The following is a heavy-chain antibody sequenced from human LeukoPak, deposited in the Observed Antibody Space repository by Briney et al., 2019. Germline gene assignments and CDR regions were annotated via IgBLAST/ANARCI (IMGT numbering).Heavy chain of an antibody. CDR3: ARAVYYDSSGEYYMGV. CDR1: GFTFGSYG. V-gene: IGHV3-21*01. CDR2: ISSSSSYI. D-gene: IGHD3-22*01. J-gene: IGHJ6*03. Sequence: TGGSLRLSCAASGFTFGSYGMHWVRQAPGKGLEWVSSISSSSSYIYYADSVKGRFTISRDNAKNSLYLQMNSLRAEDTAVYYCARAVYYDSSGEYYMGVWGKGTTVTISS.